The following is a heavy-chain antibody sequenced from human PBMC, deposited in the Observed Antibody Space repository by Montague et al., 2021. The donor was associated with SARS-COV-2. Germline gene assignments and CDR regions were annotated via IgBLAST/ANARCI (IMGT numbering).Heavy chain of an antibody. CDR1: GDSISHYY. CDR3: ARAPPYYGFDS. J-gene: IGHJ4*02. V-gene: IGHV4-59*01. Sequence: SETLSLTCTVSGDSISHYYWGWIWHPPGRGLELIAHFSNNGDTRNNPSLKIRVTISTYTSKNQLPLMMASVTAAATAVYLCARAPPYYGFDSWGQGTLVTVSS. D-gene: IGHD3-3*01. CDR2: FSNNGDT.